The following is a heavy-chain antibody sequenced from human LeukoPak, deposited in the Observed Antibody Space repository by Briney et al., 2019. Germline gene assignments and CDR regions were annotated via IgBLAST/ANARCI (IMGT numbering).Heavy chain of an antibody. CDR3: ARDDCSGGSCYSYYGMDV. Sequence: PGGSPRLSCAASGFTFSSYEMNWVRQAPGKGLEWVSYISSSGSTIYYADSVKGRFTISRDNAKNSLYLQMNSLRAEDTAVYYCARDDCSGGSCYSYYGMDVWGKGTTVTVSS. CDR2: ISSSGSTI. J-gene: IGHJ6*04. CDR1: GFTFSSYE. V-gene: IGHV3-48*03. D-gene: IGHD2-15*01.